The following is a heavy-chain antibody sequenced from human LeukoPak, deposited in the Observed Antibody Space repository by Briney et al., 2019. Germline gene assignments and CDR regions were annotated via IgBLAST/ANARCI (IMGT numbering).Heavy chain of an antibody. J-gene: IGHJ4*02. D-gene: IGHD3-22*01. CDR2: IRYDGSNK. CDR1: GFTFSSYG. Sequence: PGGSLRLSCAASGFTFSSYGMHWVRQAPGKGLEWVSYIRYDGSNKYYADSVKGRFTISRDNSKNTLYLQMNSLRAEDTAVYYCAKDAGYYYDSSGYYSGKFFDYWGQGTLVTVSS. CDR3: AKDAGYYYDSSGYYSGKFFDY. V-gene: IGHV3-30*02.